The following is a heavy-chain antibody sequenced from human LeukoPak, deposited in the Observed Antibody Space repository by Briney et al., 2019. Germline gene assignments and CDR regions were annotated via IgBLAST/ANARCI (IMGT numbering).Heavy chain of an antibody. D-gene: IGHD6-13*01. J-gene: IGHJ4*02. CDR3: SRAAEAAAFDS. V-gene: IGHV3-21*01. Sequence: GGSLRLSCAASGFTFSSYSLNWVRQAPGKGLEWVSFISTSSSYIYYADSVKGRFTISRDNARNSLYLQMNSLKPEDTAVYYCSRAAEAAAFDSWGQGTLVTVSS. CDR1: GFTFSSYS. CDR2: ISTSSSYI.